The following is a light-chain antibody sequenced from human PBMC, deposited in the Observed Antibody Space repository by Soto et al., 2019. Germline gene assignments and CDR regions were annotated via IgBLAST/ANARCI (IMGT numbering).Light chain of an antibody. CDR1: SSDVGGYHY. CDR3: SSYYYDSYTDSSARV. J-gene: IGLJ1*01. Sequence: QSVLTQPASVSGSPGQSITISCTGSSSDVGGYHYVSWYQHHPGKAPKLMIYEVSNRPSGVSNRFSGSKSGNTASLTISGLQSEDEADYYCSSYYYDSYTDSSARVFGTGTKVTVL. V-gene: IGLV2-14*01. CDR2: EVS.